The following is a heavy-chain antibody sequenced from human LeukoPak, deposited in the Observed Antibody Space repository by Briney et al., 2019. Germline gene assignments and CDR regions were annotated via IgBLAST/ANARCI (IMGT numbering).Heavy chain of an antibody. Sequence: GASVKVSCKASGYTFSSYGISWVRQAPGQGLEWMAWISAYNGKTNYAQKLRGRVTMTTDTSTSTAYMELRSLRSDDTAVYYCARARIYGGVVVPAAIDYWGQGTLVTVSS. J-gene: IGHJ4*02. CDR2: ISAYNGKT. CDR3: ARARIYGGVVVPAAIDY. V-gene: IGHV1-18*01. CDR1: GYTFSSYG. D-gene: IGHD2-2*01.